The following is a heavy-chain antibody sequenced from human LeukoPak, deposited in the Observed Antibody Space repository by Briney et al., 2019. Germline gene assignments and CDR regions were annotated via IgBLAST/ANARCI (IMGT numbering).Heavy chain of an antibody. Sequence: SETLSLTCTVSGGSISSYYWSWIRQPPGKGLEWIGEINHSGSTNYNPSLKSRVTISVDTSKNQFSLKLSSVTAADTAVYYCARGGGTIYYYYGMDVWGQGTTVTVSS. CDR3: ARGGGTIYYYYGMDV. D-gene: IGHD3-16*01. J-gene: IGHJ6*02. CDR1: GGSISSYY. V-gene: IGHV4-34*01. CDR2: INHSGST.